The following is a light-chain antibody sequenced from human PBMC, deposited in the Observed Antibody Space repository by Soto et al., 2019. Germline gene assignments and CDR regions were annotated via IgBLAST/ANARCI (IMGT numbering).Light chain of an antibody. J-gene: IGKJ5*01. CDR2: DAS. V-gene: IGKV3-20*01. CDR3: QQYGSSVT. Sequence: EIVLTQSPGTLSVSSGEGATLSCRASQFVTSGHLAWYQQEPGQAPRLLIYDASTRATGIPDRFSGSGSGTDFSLTISRLEPEDFAVYYCQQYGSSVTFGQGTRLEIK. CDR1: QFVTSGH.